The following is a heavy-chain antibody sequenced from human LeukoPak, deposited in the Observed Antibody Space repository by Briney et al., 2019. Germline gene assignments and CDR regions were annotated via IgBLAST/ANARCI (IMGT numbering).Heavy chain of an antibody. Sequence: GASVKVSCKASGYTFTSYSINWVRQAPGQGLEWMGWISAYNGNTKYAQKVQGRVTMTTDTSTSTAYMELRSLRSDDTAVYYCASPYPTCSGGSCYRSFEYFQHWGQGTLVTVSS. CDR3: ASPYPTCSGGSCYRSFEYFQH. CDR1: GYTFTSYS. J-gene: IGHJ1*01. CDR2: ISAYNGNT. V-gene: IGHV1-18*01. D-gene: IGHD2-15*01.